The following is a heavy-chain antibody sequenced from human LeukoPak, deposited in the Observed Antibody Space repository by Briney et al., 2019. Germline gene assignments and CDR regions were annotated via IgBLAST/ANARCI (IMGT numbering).Heavy chain of an antibody. Sequence: ASVKVSCKASGYTFTSYGISWVRQAPGQGLEWMGWISAYNGNTNYAQKLQGRVTMTTDTSTSTAYMELRSLRSDDTAVYYCARDVFNPSPAPSLGRWHALGDYWGQGTLVTVSS. J-gene: IGHJ4*02. D-gene: IGHD4-23*01. CDR2: ISAYNGNT. CDR1: GYTFTSYG. V-gene: IGHV1-18*01. CDR3: ARDVFNPSPAPSLGRWHALGDY.